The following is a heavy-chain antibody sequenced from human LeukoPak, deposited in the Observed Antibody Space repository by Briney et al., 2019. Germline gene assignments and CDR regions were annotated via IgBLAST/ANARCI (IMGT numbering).Heavy chain of an antibody. J-gene: IGHJ5*02. CDR2: IYYSGST. CDR1: GGSISSSSYY. Sequence: PSETLSLTCTVSGGSISSSSYYWGWVRQPPGKGLEWIGSIYYSGSTYYNPSLKSRVTISVDTSKNQFSLKLSSVTAADTAVYYCARGQGLNWFDPWGQGTLVTVSS. V-gene: IGHV4-39*07. CDR3: ARGQGLNWFDP.